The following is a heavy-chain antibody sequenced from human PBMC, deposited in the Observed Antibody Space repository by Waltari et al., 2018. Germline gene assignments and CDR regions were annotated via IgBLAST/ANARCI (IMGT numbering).Heavy chain of an antibody. CDR2: ISSDSNYM. CDR1: GLTFSTYN. V-gene: IGHV3-21*02. CDR3: ATGGWGFYLGY. D-gene: IGHD7-27*01. Sequence: EVQLLESGGGLVRPGGSLRLSCAASGLTFSTYNLNWVRQPPGKGLEGVSSISSDSNYMHYADSVKGRFTISRDNAKNSLYLQLNSLRAEDTAVYYCATGGWGFYLGYWGQGTLVTVSS. J-gene: IGHJ4*02.